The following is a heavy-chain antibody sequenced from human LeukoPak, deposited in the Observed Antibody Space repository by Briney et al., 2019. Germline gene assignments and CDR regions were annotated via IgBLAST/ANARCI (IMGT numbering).Heavy chain of an antibody. CDR1: GGSISSSSYY. CDR2: INHSGST. J-gene: IGHJ4*02. CDR3: ARMYYYDSSGRGHYFDY. V-gene: IGHV4-39*07. D-gene: IGHD3-22*01. Sequence: SETLSLTCTVPGGSISSSSYYWGWIRQPPGKGLEWIGEINHSGSTNYNPSLKSRVTISVDTSKNQFSLKLSSVTAADTAVYYCARMYYYDSSGRGHYFDYWGQGTLVTVSS.